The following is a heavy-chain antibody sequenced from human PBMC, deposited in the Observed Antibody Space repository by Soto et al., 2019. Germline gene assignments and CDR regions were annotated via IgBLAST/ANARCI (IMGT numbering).Heavy chain of an antibody. V-gene: IGHV3-23*01. Sequence: GGSLRLSCAASGFTFSSYAMSWVRQAPGKGLEWVSAISGSGGSTYYADSVKGRFTISRDNSKNTLYLQMNSLRAEDTAVYYCAKEYSVRGIAVAGAAFDIWGQGTMVTVSS. CDR2: ISGSGGST. D-gene: IGHD6-19*01. J-gene: IGHJ3*02. CDR3: AKEYSVRGIAVAGAAFDI. CDR1: GFTFSSYA.